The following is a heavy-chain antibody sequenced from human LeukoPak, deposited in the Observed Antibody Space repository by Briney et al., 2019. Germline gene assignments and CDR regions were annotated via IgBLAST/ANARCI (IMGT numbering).Heavy chain of an antibody. J-gene: IGHJ3*01. CDR3: ARLSGSYGGAFDL. Sequence: GGSLRLSCAASGFTFSSYGMHWVRQAPGKGLEWVAVISYDGSNKYYADSVKGRFTISRDNARNSLYLQMDSLRAEDTAVYYCARLSGSYGGAFDLWGQGTMVTVSS. V-gene: IGHV3-30*03. CDR2: ISYDGSNK. D-gene: IGHD1-26*01. CDR1: GFTFSSYG.